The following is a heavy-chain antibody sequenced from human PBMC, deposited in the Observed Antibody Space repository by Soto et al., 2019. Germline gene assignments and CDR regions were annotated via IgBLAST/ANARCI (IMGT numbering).Heavy chain of an antibody. D-gene: IGHD6-13*01. CDR1: GFTFSSYW. J-gene: IGHJ6*01. Sequence: GGSLRLSCAASGFTFSSYWMSWVRQSPGKGLEWVANIKQDGSEKYYVDSVKGRFTISRDNAKNSLYLQMNSLRAEDTAVYYCARDGAVDYYSSSWYGGGDVWGQGTTVTVSS. V-gene: IGHV3-7*01. CDR3: ARDGAVDYYSSSWYGGGDV. CDR2: IKQDGSEK.